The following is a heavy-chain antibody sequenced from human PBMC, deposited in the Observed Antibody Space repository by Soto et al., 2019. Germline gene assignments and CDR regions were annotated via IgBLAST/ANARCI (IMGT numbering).Heavy chain of an antibody. CDR2: IYYSGST. CDR3: ASPRGGGGDAFDI. J-gene: IGHJ3*02. D-gene: IGHD3-10*01. V-gene: IGHV4-61*01. CDR1: GGSVSSGSYY. Sequence: PSETLSLTCTVSGGSVSSGSYYWSWIRQPPGKGLEWIGYIYYSGSTNYNPSLKSRVTISVDTSKNQFSLKLSSVTAADTAVYYCASPRGGGGDAFDIWGQGTMVTVSS.